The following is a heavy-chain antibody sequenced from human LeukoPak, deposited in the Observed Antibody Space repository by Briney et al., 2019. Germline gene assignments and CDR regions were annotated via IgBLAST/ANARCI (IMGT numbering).Heavy chain of an antibody. V-gene: IGHV3-21*04. Sequence: GGSLRLSCAASGFTFSSYCMNWVRQAPGKGLEWVSSISSSSNYIYYADSVKGRFTISRDNAKNSLYLQMNSLRAEDTAVYYCARDKEIRRGITIFGVVIPPYYYYYMDVWGKGTTVTVSS. CDR1: GFTFSSYC. CDR2: ISSSSNYI. D-gene: IGHD3-3*01. J-gene: IGHJ6*03. CDR3: ARDKEIRRGITIFGVVIPPYYYYYMDV.